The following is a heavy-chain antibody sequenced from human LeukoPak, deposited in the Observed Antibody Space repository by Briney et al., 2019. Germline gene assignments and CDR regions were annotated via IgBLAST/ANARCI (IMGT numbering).Heavy chain of an antibody. D-gene: IGHD2-2*01. CDR3: ARDQHYATDY. CDR1: GYMFTNYN. CDR2: VSASGANT. J-gene: IGHJ4*02. Sequence: ASVKVSCKASGYMFTNYNMQWVRQAPGQGLEWMGMVSASGANTKYAQKFRGRVTMTSDTSTSTVYMELSSLISDDTAVYHCARDQHYATDYWGQGTLVTVYS. V-gene: IGHV1-46*03.